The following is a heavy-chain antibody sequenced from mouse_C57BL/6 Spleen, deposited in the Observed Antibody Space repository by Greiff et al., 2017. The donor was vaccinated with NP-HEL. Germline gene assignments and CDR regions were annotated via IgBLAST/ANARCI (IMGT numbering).Heavy chain of an antibody. J-gene: IGHJ2*01. D-gene: IGHD1-1*01. CDR2: IYPGDGDT. Sequence: VQLQQSGAELVKPGASVKISCKASGYAFSSYWMNWVKQRPGKGLEWIGQIYPGDGDTNYNGKFKGKATLTADKSSSTAYMQLSSLTSEDSAVYFCARFPYYYGTPDYWGQGTTLTVSS. CDR3: ARFPYYYGTPDY. V-gene: IGHV1-80*01. CDR1: GYAFSSYW.